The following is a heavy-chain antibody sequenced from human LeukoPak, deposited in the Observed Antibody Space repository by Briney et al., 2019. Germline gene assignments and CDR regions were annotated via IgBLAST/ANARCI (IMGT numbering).Heavy chain of an antibody. V-gene: IGHV3-21*01. Sequence: PGGSLRLSCAASGFTLSNYSMNWVRQAPGKGLEWVAFISSSSSYIFYADSLKGRFTISRDNAENSLYLQMNSLRADDTAVYYCARDLAYGDDGLWGQGTLVTVSS. CDR3: ARDLAYGDDGL. CDR2: ISSSSSYI. D-gene: IGHD4-17*01. CDR1: GFTLSNYS. J-gene: IGHJ4*02.